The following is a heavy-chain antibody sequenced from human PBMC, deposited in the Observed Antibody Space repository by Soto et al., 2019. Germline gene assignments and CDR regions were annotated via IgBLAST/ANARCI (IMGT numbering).Heavy chain of an antibody. Sequence: QLQLQETGPGLVKPSETLSLTCTVSGASIKSRNYFWGWIRQPPGKGLEFVGSIHSSGGTYYNPSLKSRVTVSVDLSNSHFSLSLKSLTATDTAVYYCGRLAEAATGHTDFDFWGQGTLDTVSS. CDR3: GRLAEAATGHTDFDF. V-gene: IGHV4-39*02. CDR2: IHSSGGT. CDR1: GASIKSRNYF. J-gene: IGHJ4*02. D-gene: IGHD2-15*01.